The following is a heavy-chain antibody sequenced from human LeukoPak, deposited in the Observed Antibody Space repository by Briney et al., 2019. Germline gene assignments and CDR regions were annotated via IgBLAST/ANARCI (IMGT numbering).Heavy chain of an antibody. V-gene: IGHV3-48*03. CDR2: ISSSGSTI. D-gene: IGHD3-22*01. Sequence: PGGSLRLSCAASGFTFSSYEMNWDRQAPGKGLEWVSYISSSGSTIYYADSVKGRFTISRDNAKNSLYLQMNSLRAEDTAVYYCARDTYYYDSSGYFWGQGTLVTVSS. CDR3: ARDTYYYDSSGYF. J-gene: IGHJ4*02. CDR1: GFTFSSYE.